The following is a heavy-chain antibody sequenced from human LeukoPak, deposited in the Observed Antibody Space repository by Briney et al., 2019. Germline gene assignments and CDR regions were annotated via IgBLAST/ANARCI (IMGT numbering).Heavy chain of an antibody. CDR1: GYSFTSYW. Sequence: GESLKISCKGSGYSFTSYWIGWVRQMPGKGLGWMGIIYPGDSDTRYSPSFQGQASISADKSISTAYLQWSSLKASDTAMYYCARTIRYSSSGLDYWGQGTLVTVSS. CDR2: IYPGDSDT. J-gene: IGHJ4*02. V-gene: IGHV5-51*01. CDR3: ARTIRYSSSGLDY. D-gene: IGHD6-6*01.